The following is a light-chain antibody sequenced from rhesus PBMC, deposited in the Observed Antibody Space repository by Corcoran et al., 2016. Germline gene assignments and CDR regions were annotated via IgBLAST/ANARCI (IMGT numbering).Light chain of an antibody. Sequence: EIVMTQSPATLSLSPGETATISCRTSQSVSSYLAWYQQKPGQAPRLLLYGASSRATGIPERVSGSGSGTDFTLTISSLEPEDFAVYYCQETSNLWTFGQGTKVEIK. V-gene: IGKV3-31*02. CDR1: QSVSSY. J-gene: IGKJ1*01. CDR2: GAS. CDR3: QETSNLWT.